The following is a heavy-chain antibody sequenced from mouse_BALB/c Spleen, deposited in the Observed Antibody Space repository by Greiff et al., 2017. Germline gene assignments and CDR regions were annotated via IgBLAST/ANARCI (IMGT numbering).Heavy chain of an antibody. CDR1: GFTFSSYT. V-gene: IGHV5-6-4*01. Sequence: EVQGVESGGGLVKPGGSLKLSCAASGFTFSSYTMSWVRQTPEKRLEWVATISSGGSYIYYPDSVKGRFTISRDNAKNTLYLQMSSLKSEDTAMYYCTRGRDGSSYFDYWGQGTTLTVSS. J-gene: IGHJ2*01. CDR2: ISSGGSYI. CDR3: TRGRDGSSYFDY. D-gene: IGHD1-1*01.